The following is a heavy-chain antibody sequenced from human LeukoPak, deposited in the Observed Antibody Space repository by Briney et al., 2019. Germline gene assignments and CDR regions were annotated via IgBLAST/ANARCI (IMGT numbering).Heavy chain of an antibody. D-gene: IGHD3-22*01. CDR1: GFTFSNAW. Sequence: GGSLRLSCAASGFTFSNAWMSWVRQAPGKGLEWVGRIKSKTDGGTTDYAAPVKGRFTISRDDSKNTMYLQMNSLKTEDTAVYYCTTDRGYYYDSSDYWGQGTLVTVSS. J-gene: IGHJ4*02. CDR2: IKSKTDGGTT. V-gene: IGHV3-15*01. CDR3: TTDRGYYYDSSDY.